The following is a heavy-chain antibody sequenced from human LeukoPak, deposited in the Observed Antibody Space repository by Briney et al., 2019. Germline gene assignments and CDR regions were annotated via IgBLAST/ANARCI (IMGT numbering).Heavy chain of an antibody. D-gene: IGHD2-15*01. CDR2: INPNSGVT. Sequence: PRASVKVSCKASGYTFIGYYIHWVRQAPGQGLEWMGWINPNSGVTYFAQKFQGRVTMTRDTSISTAYMELSSLRSDDAAVYYCARDLSPTVVAVNNWFDSWGQGTLVTVSS. V-gene: IGHV1-2*02. CDR1: GYTFIGYY. J-gene: IGHJ5*01. CDR3: ARDLSPTVVAVNNWFDS.